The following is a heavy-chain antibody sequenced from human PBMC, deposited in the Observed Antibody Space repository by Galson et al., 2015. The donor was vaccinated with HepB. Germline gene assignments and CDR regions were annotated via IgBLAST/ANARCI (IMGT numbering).Heavy chain of an antibody. Sequence: SLRLSCAASGFTFSSYAMHWVRQAPGKGLEWVAVISYDGSNKYYADSVKGRFTISRDNSKNTLYLQMNSLRAEDTAVYYRASEMATTYRPGWEYYYYGMDVWGQGTTVTVSS. CDR2: ISYDGSNK. V-gene: IGHV3-30*04. CDR1: GFTFSSYA. J-gene: IGHJ6*02. CDR3: ASEMATTYRPGWEYYYYGMDV. D-gene: IGHD5-24*01.